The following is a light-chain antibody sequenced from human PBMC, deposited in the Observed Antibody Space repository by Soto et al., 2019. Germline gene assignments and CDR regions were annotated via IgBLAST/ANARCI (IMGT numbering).Light chain of an antibody. V-gene: IGKV3-11*01. Sequence: EIVLIQSPATLSLSPGERATLSCRASQSVSSNLAWYQQNPGQAPRLLIFDASKRATGIPVRFSGSGSGTDFTLTISSLEPEDFTVYYCQQHSDWPLTFGGGTRVEIE. CDR1: QSVSSN. CDR3: QQHSDWPLT. J-gene: IGKJ4*01. CDR2: DAS.